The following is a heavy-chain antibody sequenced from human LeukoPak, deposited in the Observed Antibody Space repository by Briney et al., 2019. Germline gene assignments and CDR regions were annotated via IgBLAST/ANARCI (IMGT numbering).Heavy chain of an antibody. J-gene: IGHJ4*02. D-gene: IGHD5-18*01. CDR2: IRYDGSNK. CDR3: AKVTWIQLWSSFDY. Sequence: GGSLRLSCAASGFTFSSYGMHWVRQAPGKGLEWVAFIRYDGSNKYYADSVKGRFTISRDNSKNTLYLQMNSLRAEDTAVYNCAKVTWIQLWSSFDYWGQGTLVTVSS. CDR1: GFTFSSYG. V-gene: IGHV3-30*02.